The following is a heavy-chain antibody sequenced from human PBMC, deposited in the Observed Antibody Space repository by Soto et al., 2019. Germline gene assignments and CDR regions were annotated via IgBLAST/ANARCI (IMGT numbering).Heavy chain of an antibody. Sequence: QVQLVESGGGVVQPGRSLRLSCAASGFTFSRYGMHWVRQAPGKGLEWVAVISYDGSNKYYADSVKGRFTISRDNSKNTLYLQMNSLRAEDTAVYYCAKDGVPAAPFDYWGQGTLVTVSS. CDR2: ISYDGSNK. V-gene: IGHV3-30*18. CDR1: GFTFSRYG. J-gene: IGHJ4*02. D-gene: IGHD2-2*01. CDR3: AKDGVPAAPFDY.